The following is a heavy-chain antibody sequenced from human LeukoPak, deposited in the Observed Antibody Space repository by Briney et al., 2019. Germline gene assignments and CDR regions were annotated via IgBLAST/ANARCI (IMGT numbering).Heavy chain of an antibody. Sequence: ASVKVSCKASGGTFSSYAISWVRQAPGQGLEWMGGIIPIFGTANYAQKLQGRVTMTTDTSTSTAYMELRSLRSGDTAVYYCARYRGDYALEVNWGQGTLVTVSS. D-gene: IGHD4-17*01. CDR2: IIPIFGTA. J-gene: IGHJ4*02. V-gene: IGHV1-69*05. CDR1: GGTFSSYA. CDR3: ARYRGDYALEVN.